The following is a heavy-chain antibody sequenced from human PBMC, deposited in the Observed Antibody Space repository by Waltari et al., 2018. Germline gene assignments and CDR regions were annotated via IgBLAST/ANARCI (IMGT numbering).Heavy chain of an antibody. CDR3: ARDIDIVVVPAAINWFDP. D-gene: IGHD2-2*01. Sequence: QVQLVQSGAEVKKPGASVKVSCKASGYTFTGYYMHWVRQAPGHGLEWMGWINPNSGGTNYAQKFQGRVTMTRDTSISTAYMELSRLRSDDTAVYYCARDIDIVVVPAAINWFDPWGQGTLVTVSS. CDR2: INPNSGGT. V-gene: IGHV1-2*02. CDR1: GYTFTGYY. J-gene: IGHJ5*02.